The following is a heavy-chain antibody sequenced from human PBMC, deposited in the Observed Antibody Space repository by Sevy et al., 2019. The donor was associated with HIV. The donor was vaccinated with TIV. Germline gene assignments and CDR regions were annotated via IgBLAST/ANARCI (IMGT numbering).Heavy chain of an antibody. CDR2: IGGSGTST. D-gene: IGHD3-22*01. J-gene: IGHJ2*01. V-gene: IGHV3-23*01. CDR3: AKRGNYDSRYWYFDL. CDR1: GFTFSCCA. Sequence: GGSLRLSCEASGFTFSCCAMTWVRQTPGKGLEWVSTIGGSGTSTFYADSVRGRFIISRDNSKNTLILQMNSLRAEDTAVYFCAKRGNYDSRYWYFDLWGRGTLVTVSS.